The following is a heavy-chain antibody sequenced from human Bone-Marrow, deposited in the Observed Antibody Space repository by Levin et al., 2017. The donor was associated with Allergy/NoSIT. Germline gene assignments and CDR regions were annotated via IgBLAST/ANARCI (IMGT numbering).Heavy chain of an antibody. CDR2: ISYDGSNK. CDR3: ARAPVPYGDYPMYNWFDP. Sequence: GGSLRLSCAASGFTFSSYAMHWVRQAPGKGLEWVAVISYDGSNKYYADSVKGRFTISRDNSKNTLYLQMNSLRAEDTAVYYCARAPVPYGDYPMYNWFDPWGQGTLVTVSS. D-gene: IGHD4-17*01. V-gene: IGHV3-30-3*01. CDR1: GFTFSSYA. J-gene: IGHJ5*02.